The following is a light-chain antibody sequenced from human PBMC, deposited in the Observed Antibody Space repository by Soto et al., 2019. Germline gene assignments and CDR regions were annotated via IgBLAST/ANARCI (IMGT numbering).Light chain of an antibody. CDR3: QQSYSTPIT. V-gene: IGKV1-39*01. CDR2: AAS. CDR1: QTITSY. Sequence: DIQMAQSPSSLSASVGDRVAITCRSSQTITSYLNWYQQKPGKAPKSLIYAASNLQSGVPSRFSGSGSGTDFTLTISSLQPEDFATYYCQQSYSTPITFGQGTQREIK. J-gene: IGKJ5*01.